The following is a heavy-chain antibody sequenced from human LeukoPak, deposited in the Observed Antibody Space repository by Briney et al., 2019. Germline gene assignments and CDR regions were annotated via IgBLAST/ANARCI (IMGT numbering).Heavy chain of an antibody. D-gene: IGHD2-15*01. CDR1: GFTFSSYS. Sequence: GGSLRLSCAASGFTFSSYSMNWVRQATGKGLEWVSSISSSSSYIYYADSLKGRVTISRDNAKRSLYLQMNSLRAEDTAIYYCARDSDVHCSGGSCTNFDYWGQGTLVTVSS. V-gene: IGHV3-21*01. CDR3: ARDSDVHCSGGSCTNFDY. J-gene: IGHJ4*02. CDR2: ISSSSSYI.